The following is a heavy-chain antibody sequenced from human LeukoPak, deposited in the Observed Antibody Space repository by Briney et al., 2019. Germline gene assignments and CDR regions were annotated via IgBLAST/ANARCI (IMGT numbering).Heavy chain of an antibody. Sequence: ASVKVSCEASGYTFTSYGISWVRQAPGQGLEWMGWINPHSGGTDHAQKFQGRVTMTRDTSISTAYMELSRLRSDDTAVYYCARDMDSGPDFFDYWGLGTLVTVSS. V-gene: IGHV1-2*02. D-gene: IGHD1-26*01. J-gene: IGHJ4*02. CDR1: GYTFTSYG. CDR3: ARDMDSGPDFFDY. CDR2: INPHSGGT.